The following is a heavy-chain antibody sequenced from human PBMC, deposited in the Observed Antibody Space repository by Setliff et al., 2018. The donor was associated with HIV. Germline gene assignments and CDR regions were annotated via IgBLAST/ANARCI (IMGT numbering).Heavy chain of an antibody. D-gene: IGHD6-19*01. CDR1: GYSISSDYC. Sequence: TSETLSLTCGVSGYSISSDYCWGWIRQPPGKGLEWVSAIGPVGTSTYYADSVKGRFTISRDNSKNTLFLQMNSLRAEDTAIYYCVRPVREPVDWGRGTLVTVSS. V-gene: IGHV3-23*01. CDR2: IGPVGTST. J-gene: IGHJ4*02. CDR3: VRPVREPVD.